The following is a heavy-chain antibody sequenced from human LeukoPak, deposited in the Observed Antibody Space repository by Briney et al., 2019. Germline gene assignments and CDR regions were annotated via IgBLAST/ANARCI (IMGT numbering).Heavy chain of an antibody. D-gene: IGHD5-18*01. V-gene: IGHV3-23*01. CDR3: AKVAGIQLLKYYVDY. J-gene: IGHJ4*02. CDR1: GFTFSSYA. CDR2: VCGSGGST. Sequence: AGSLRLSCAASGFTFSSYAMSWVRQSPGKGLEWVASVCGSGGSTYYANSVKGRFTISGDNAKNTLYLQMNSLRAEDTAVYYCAKVAGIQLLKYYVDYWGQGTLVTASS.